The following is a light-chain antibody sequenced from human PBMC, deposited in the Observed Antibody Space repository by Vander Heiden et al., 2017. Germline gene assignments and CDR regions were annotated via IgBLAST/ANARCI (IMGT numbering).Light chain of an antibody. V-gene: IGKV4-1*01. Sequence: DILMTQSLDSLAVSLGERATLICKSSQSVLYSSNNKNYLAWYQQKPGQPPRLLFYWASTRESGVPDRFSGSGSGTDFTLTISSLQAEDVAVYYCQQYYSTPLTFGGGTKVEIK. CDR1: QSVLYSSNNKNY. J-gene: IGKJ4*01. CDR2: WAS. CDR3: QQYYSTPLT.